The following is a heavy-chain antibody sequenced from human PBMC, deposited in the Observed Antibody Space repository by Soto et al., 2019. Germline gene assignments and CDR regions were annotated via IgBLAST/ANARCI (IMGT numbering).Heavy chain of an antibody. CDR2: IVVGSGNT. Sequence: SVKVSCKASGFTFTSSAMQWVRQARGQRLEGIGWIVVGSGNTNYAQKFQERVTITRDMSTSTAYMELSSLRSEDTAVYYCAADGPSGNGDYALGYWGQGTLVTVSS. J-gene: IGHJ4*02. D-gene: IGHD4-17*01. V-gene: IGHV1-58*02. CDR1: GFTFTSSA. CDR3: AADGPSGNGDYALGY.